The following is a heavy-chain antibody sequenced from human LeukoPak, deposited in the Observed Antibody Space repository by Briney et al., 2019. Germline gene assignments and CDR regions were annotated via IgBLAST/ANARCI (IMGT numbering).Heavy chain of an antibody. CDR1: GGSVSSSTSY. CDR2: IYYSGIT. V-gene: IGHV4-39*01. CDR3: ARGRTGYSYVFDAFDI. Sequence: SETLSLTCTVSGGSVSSSTSYWGWIRQPPGKGLEWIGNIYYSGITYYNPSLKSRVTISVDMSKNQFSLKLSSVTAADTAVYYCARGRTGYSYVFDAFDIWGQGTMVTVSS. J-gene: IGHJ3*02. D-gene: IGHD5-18*01.